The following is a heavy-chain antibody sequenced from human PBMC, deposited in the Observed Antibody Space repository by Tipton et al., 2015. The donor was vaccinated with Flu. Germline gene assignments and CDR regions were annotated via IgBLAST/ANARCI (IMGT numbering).Heavy chain of an antibody. Sequence: TLSLTCAVSGGSISSSNWWSWVRQPPGKGLEWIGEIYHSGSTNYNPSLKSRVTISVDKSKNQFSLKLSSVTAADTAVYYCARAKSPGYYYDSSEGAYVDYWGQGALVTVSS. J-gene: IGHJ4*02. CDR1: GGSISSSNW. D-gene: IGHD3-22*01. CDR2: IYHSGST. V-gene: IGHV4-4*02. CDR3: ARAKSPGYYYDSSEGAYVDY.